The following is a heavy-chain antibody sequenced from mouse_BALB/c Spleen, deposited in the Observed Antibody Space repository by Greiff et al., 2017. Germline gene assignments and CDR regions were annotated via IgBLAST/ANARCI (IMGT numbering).Heavy chain of an antibody. D-gene: IGHD2-1*01. Sequence: EVQLQQSGPELEKPGASVKISCKASGYSFTGYNMNWVKQSNGKSLEWIGYIDPYNGGTSYNQKFKGKATLTVDKSSSTAYMHLNSLTSEDSAVYYCARERDGNYAMDYWGQGTSVTVSS. CDR3: ARERDGNYAMDY. CDR2: IDPYNGGT. J-gene: IGHJ4*01. CDR1: GYSFTGYN. V-gene: IGHV1S135*01.